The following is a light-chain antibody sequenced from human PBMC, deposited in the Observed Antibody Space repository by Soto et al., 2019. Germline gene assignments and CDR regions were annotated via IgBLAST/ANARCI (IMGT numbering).Light chain of an antibody. J-gene: IGKJ5*01. CDR2: GAS. Sequence: EIVLTQSPGTLSLSPGERATLSCRASQSVSSSYLAWYQQKPGQAPRLLIYGASSRATGIPDRFSGSGSGTDFTLTIIRLEPEDFAGYYCQQYGSSPSTFGQGTRLEIK. V-gene: IGKV3-20*01. CDR1: QSVSSSY. CDR3: QQYGSSPST.